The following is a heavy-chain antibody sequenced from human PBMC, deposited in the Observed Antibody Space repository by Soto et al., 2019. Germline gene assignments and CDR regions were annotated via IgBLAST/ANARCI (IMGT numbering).Heavy chain of an antibody. CDR1: GFTFTDDY. CDR2: ISGSGGTI. J-gene: IGHJ4*02. Sequence: QVQLVESGGGLVKPGGSLRLSCAASGFTFTDDYMTWVCQAPGKGLEWISYISGSGGTIYYADSVKGRFTISRDNAKTSLYLQMNTLRAEDSALYYCARGYSAIEYWGQGTPVTVSS. V-gene: IGHV3-11*01. CDR3: ARGYSAIEY. D-gene: IGHD2-21*01.